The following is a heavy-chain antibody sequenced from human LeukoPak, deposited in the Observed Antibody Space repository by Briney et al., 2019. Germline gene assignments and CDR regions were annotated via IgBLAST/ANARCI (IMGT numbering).Heavy chain of an antibody. Sequence: GGSLRLSCAASGFTLSSYNMNWVRQAPGKGLEWVSSISSASSYIYNADSLKGRFTISRDNAKNSLHLQMNSLRAEDTAVYYCARGPTIIGVAGTWPLDYWGQGTLVTVSS. CDR3: ARGPTIIGVAGTWPLDY. CDR2: ISSASSYI. V-gene: IGHV3-21*01. J-gene: IGHJ4*02. CDR1: GFTLSSYN. D-gene: IGHD6-19*01.